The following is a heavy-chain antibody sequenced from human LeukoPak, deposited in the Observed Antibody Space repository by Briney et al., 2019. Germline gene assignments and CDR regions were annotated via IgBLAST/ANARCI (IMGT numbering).Heavy chain of an antibody. D-gene: IGHD3-10*01. CDR1: GYTFTSYA. CDR3: ARGRGMVRGVVNWFDP. J-gene: IGHJ5*02. V-gene: IGHV1-3*01. CDR2: INAGNGNT. Sequence: ASVKVSCKASGYTFTSYAMHWVRQAPGQRLEWVGWINAGNGNTKYSQKFQGRVTITRDTSASTAYMELSSLRSEDTAVYYCARGRGMVRGVVNWFDPWGQGTLVTVSS.